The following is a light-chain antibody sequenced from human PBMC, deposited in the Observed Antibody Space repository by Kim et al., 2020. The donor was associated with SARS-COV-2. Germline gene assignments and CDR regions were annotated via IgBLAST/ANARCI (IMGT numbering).Light chain of an antibody. V-gene: IGLV3-21*04. CDR2: YDS. CDR3: QVWDSSSDRVV. Sequence: SYELTQPPSVSVAPGKTARITCGGNNIGSKSVHWYQQQPGQAPVLVIYYDSDRPSGIPERFSGSNSGNTATLTISRVEAGDEADYYCQVWDSSSDRVVFG. CDR1: NIGSKS. J-gene: IGLJ2*01.